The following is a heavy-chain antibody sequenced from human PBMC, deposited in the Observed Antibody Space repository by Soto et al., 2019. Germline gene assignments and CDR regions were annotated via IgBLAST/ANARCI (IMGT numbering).Heavy chain of an antibody. CDR2: SIPIFGTA. V-gene: IGHV1-69*06. CDR3: AREVAAAGAAYYYGMDV. J-gene: IGHJ6*02. D-gene: IGHD6-13*01. Sequence: QVQLVQSGAEVKKPGSSVKVSCKASGGTFSSYAISWVRQAPGQGLEWMGGSIPIFGTANYAQKFQGRVTITADKSTSTAYMELSSLRSEDTAVYYCAREVAAAGAAYYYGMDVWGQGTTVTVSS. CDR1: GGTFSSYA.